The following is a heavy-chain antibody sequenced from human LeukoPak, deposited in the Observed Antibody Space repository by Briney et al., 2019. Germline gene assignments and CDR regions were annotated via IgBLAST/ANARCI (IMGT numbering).Heavy chain of an antibody. D-gene: IGHD6-13*01. J-gene: IGHJ4*02. Sequence: SETLSLTCTVSGGSISSSGYFWGWIRQPPGKGLEWIGTIYYSGTTYYNPSLKSRVTMSVDTSKNQFSLKLSSVPAADTAVYYRARLLRQQLVDFWGQGTLVTVSS. V-gene: IGHV4-39*01. CDR3: ARLLRQQLVDF. CDR1: GGSISSSGYF. CDR2: IYYSGTT.